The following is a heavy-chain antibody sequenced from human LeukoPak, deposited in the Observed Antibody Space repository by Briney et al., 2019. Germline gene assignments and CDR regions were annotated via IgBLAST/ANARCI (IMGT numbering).Heavy chain of an antibody. Sequence: GGSLRLSCAASGFTFSSYAMSWVRQAPGKGLQWVSAISGSGGSTYYADSVKGRFTISRDNSKNTLYLQMNSLRAAETAVYYCARASLLGYCSSTSCYQFDHWGQGTLVTVSS. CDR3: ARASLLGYCSSTSCYQFDH. CDR1: GFTFSSYA. V-gene: IGHV3-23*01. CDR2: ISGSGGST. D-gene: IGHD2-2*01. J-gene: IGHJ4*02.